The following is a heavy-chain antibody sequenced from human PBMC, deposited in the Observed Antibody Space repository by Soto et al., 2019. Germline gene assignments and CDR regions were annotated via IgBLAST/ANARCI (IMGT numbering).Heavy chain of an antibody. CDR2: IWYDGSNK. CDR3: ARDGEQAARRANWFDP. J-gene: IGHJ5*02. CDR1: GFTFSSYG. V-gene: IGHV3-33*01. D-gene: IGHD2-15*01. Sequence: QVQLVESGGGVVQPGRSLRLSCAASGFTFSSYGMHWVRQAPGKGLEWVAVIWYDGSNKYYADSVKGRFTISRDNSKNPLYLQMNSLRAEDTAVYYCARDGEQAARRANWFDPWGQGTLVTVSS.